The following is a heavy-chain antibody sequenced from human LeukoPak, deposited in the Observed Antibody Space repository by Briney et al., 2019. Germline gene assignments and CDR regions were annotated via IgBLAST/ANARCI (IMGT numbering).Heavy chain of an antibody. CDR3: ARGKGDFWSAPPADY. CDR1: GGSISTYY. J-gene: IGHJ4*02. Sequence: PSETLSLTCAVSGGSISTYYWNWIRQPPGKGLEWIGYIYYTGSTIYNPSLKSRVTVSVHTSKNQFSLNLSSVTAADTAVYYCARGKGDFWSAPPADYWGQGSLVTVSS. CDR2: IYYTGST. V-gene: IGHV4-59*01. D-gene: IGHD3-3*01.